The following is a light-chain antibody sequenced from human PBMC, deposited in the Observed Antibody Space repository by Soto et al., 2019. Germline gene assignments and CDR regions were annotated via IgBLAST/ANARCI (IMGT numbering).Light chain of an antibody. V-gene: IGLV2-14*01. Sequence: QSALTQPASVSESPGQSITISCTGTDSDVGAYDYVAWYQQHPGRAPKLLIFEVTSRPSGVSDRFSGSKSGNTASLTISGLQAEDEADYYCSSYTTTNTLLFGPGTKVTVL. CDR1: DSDVGAYDY. J-gene: IGLJ1*01. CDR2: EVT. CDR3: SSYTTTNTLL.